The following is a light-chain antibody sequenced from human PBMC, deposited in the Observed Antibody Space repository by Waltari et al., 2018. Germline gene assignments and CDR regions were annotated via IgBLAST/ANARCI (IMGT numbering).Light chain of an antibody. CDR3: QQGHRFPWT. CDR2: DTS. Sequence: DIQMTQSPASVSASVGDTVTITCRASQDISTWLAWYQQRPGRAHRLLIYDTSRGQSGVPSRFRGSASGTDFTLTINGMQPEDFATYYCQQGHRFPWTFGQGTRVEIK. CDR1: QDISTW. J-gene: IGKJ1*01. V-gene: IGKV1-12*01.